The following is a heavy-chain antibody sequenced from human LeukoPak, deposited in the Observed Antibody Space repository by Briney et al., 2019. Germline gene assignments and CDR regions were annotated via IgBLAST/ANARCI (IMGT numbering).Heavy chain of an antibody. CDR2: IRSKGYGGTT. V-gene: IGHV3-49*04. CDR3: TRGPTGRWLYYGMDV. Sequence: GGSLRLSCITFGFTFGDHAMSWVRQAPGKGLDWVGFIRSKGYGGTTEYAASVKGRFTISRDDSKSIAYLQMNSLKSEDTAVYYCTRGPTGRWLYYGMDVWGQGTTVIVSS. J-gene: IGHJ6*02. CDR1: GFTFGDHA. D-gene: IGHD5-24*01.